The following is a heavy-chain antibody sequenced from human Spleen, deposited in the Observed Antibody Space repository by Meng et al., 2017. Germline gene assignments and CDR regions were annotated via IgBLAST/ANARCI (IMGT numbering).Heavy chain of an antibody. CDR1: GGSIRSIYW. J-gene: IGHJ4*02. V-gene: IGHV4/OR15-8*02. D-gene: IGHD6-19*01. Sequence: QVHWQESGPGLVNPSGTRSLNRVVPGGSIRSIYWWSWVRQPPGKGLEWIGEIYHGGDTNYNPSLKSRVTIAIDRSKNQFSLKLSSVTAADTAVYYCASWIYSCGWQWGQGTLVTVSS. CDR3: ASWIYSCGWQ. CDR2: IYHGGDT.